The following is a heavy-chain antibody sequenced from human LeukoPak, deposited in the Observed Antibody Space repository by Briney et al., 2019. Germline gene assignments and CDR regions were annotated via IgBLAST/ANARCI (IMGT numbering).Heavy chain of an antibody. Sequence: SETLSLTCTVSGGSISSYYWSWIRQPPGKGLEWIGYIYYSGSTNYNPSLKSRVTISVDTSKNQFSLKLSSVPAADTAVYYCARHRAVTTRLDAFDIWGQGTMVTVSS. V-gene: IGHV4-59*08. D-gene: IGHD4-17*01. CDR1: GGSISSYY. J-gene: IGHJ3*02. CDR2: IYYSGST. CDR3: ARHRAVTTRLDAFDI.